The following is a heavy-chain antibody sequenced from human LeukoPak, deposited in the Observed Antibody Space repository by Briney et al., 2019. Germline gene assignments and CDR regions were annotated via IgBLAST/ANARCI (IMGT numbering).Heavy chain of an antibody. D-gene: IGHD3-22*01. J-gene: IGHJ4*02. Sequence: GGSLRLSCAASGFTFSSYAMSWVRQAPGKGPEWVSAISGSGSSTYYADSVKGRFTISRDNSKNTLYLQMNSLRAEDTAVYYCAKHKPYDSSPYFDYWGQGTLVTVSS. V-gene: IGHV3-23*01. CDR3: AKHKPYDSSPYFDY. CDR1: GFTFSSYA. CDR2: ISGSGSST.